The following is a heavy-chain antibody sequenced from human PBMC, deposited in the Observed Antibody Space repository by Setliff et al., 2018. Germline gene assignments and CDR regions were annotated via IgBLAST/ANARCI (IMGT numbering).Heavy chain of an antibody. CDR1: GYSISSGYY. J-gene: IGHJ4*02. Sequence: SETLSLTCAVSGYSISSGYYWGWIRQPPGKGLEWIGSIYHSGSTYYNPSLKSRVTISVDTSKNQFSPKLSSVTAADTAVYYCAGGSLHRLDYWGQGTLVTVSS. CDR3: AGGSLHRLDY. D-gene: IGHD3-10*01. CDR2: IYHSGST. V-gene: IGHV4-38-2*01.